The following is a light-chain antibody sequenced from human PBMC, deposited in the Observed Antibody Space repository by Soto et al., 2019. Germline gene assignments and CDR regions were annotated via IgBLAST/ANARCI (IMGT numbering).Light chain of an antibody. Sequence: QPVLTQPPSVSGAPGQRVTISCTGNNSNLGAGYDVHWYQQLPGAAPKLVIFGNRNRPSGVPERFSGSKSGTSASLAITRLQAEDEADYYCQAYDYSLTAFVFGGGTKVTVL. CDR3: QAYDYSLTAFV. J-gene: IGLJ3*02. V-gene: IGLV1-40*01. CDR1: NSNLGAGYD. CDR2: GNR.